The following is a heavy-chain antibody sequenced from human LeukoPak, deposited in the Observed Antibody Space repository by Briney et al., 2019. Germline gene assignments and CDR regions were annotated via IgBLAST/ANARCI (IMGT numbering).Heavy chain of an antibody. CDR2: IYYSGST. CDR1: GGSISSSSYY. J-gene: IGHJ4*02. V-gene: IGHV4-39*01. D-gene: IGHD3-22*01. Sequence: PSETLSLTCTVSGGSISSSSYYWGWIRQPPGKGLEWTGSIYYSGSTYYNPSLKSRVTISVDTSKNQFSLKLSSVTAADTAVYYCAVLNYYDSSGYLDYWGQGTLVTVSS. CDR3: AVLNYYDSSGYLDY.